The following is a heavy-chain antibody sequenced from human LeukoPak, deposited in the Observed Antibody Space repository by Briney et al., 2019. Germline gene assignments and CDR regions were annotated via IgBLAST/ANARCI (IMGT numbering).Heavy chain of an antibody. Sequence: GGSLRLSCAASGFTFSSYAMNWVRQAPGKGLEWLSYMSARSGTRYYADSVEGRFTISRDNAKNSLYLQMNSLRAEDTAVYYCVRAYGSGSYGYGYWGQGTLVTVSS. CDR1: GFTFSSYA. D-gene: IGHD3-10*01. CDR2: MSARSGTR. V-gene: IGHV3-48*01. J-gene: IGHJ4*02. CDR3: VRAYGSGSYGYGY.